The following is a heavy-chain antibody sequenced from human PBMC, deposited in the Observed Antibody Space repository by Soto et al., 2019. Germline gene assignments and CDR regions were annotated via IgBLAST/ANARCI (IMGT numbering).Heavy chain of an antibody. J-gene: IGHJ5*02. CDR3: ARDGRCGGGTCYSSCWFAP. CDR2: ISYDGSNK. D-gene: IGHD2-15*01. Sequence: PGGSLRLSCAASVFTFNSYALHCVRHSPGKWLEWVAVISYDGSNKYYAESVKGRFTISRDNSKNTLYLQMNTLRTEDTAVYYCARDGRCGGGTCYSSCWFAPWG. CDR1: VFTFNSYA. V-gene: IGHV3-30*04.